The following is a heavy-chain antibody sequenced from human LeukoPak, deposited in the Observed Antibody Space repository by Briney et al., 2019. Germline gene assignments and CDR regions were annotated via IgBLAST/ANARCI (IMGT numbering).Heavy chain of an antibody. V-gene: IGHV4-34*01. CDR1: GGSFSGYY. Sequence: PSETLSLTCAVYGGSFSGYYWSWIRQPPGKGLEWIGEINHSGSTNYNPSLKSRVTISVDTSKNQFSLKLSSVTAADTAVYYGARQEYDFWSASAEGGFDPWGQGTLVTVSS. CDR3: ARQEYDFWSASAEGGFDP. J-gene: IGHJ5*02. CDR2: INHSGST. D-gene: IGHD3-3*01.